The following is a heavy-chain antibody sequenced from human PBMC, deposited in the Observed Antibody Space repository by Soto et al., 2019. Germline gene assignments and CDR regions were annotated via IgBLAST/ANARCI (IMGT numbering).Heavy chain of an antibody. D-gene: IGHD6-13*01. CDR2: IYYSGNT. CDR1: GGSISSGGYY. V-gene: IGHV4-31*03. CDR3: AREAAAGYYYYYGMDV. J-gene: IGHJ6*02. Sequence: QVQLQESGPGLVKPSQTLSLTCTVSGGSISSGGYYWSWIRQHPGKGLEWIGYIYYSGNTYYNPSLKSRVTISVDTSKNQFSLKLSSVTAADTAVYHCAREAAAGYYYYYGMDVWGQGTTVTVSS.